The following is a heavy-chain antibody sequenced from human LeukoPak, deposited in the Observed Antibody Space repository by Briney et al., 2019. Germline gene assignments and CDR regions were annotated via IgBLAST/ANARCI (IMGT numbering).Heavy chain of an antibody. D-gene: IGHD3-10*01. CDR1: GYSFTSYW. J-gene: IGHJ4*02. V-gene: IGHV5-51*01. CDR3: ARSINSWLGELLGEIYFDY. Sequence: GESLKISCKGSGYSFTSYWIGWVRQMPGKGLEWMGIIYPGDSDTRYSPSFQGQVTISADKSISTAYLQWSSLKASDTAMYYCARSINSWLGELLGEIYFDYWGQGTLVTVSS. CDR2: IYPGDSDT.